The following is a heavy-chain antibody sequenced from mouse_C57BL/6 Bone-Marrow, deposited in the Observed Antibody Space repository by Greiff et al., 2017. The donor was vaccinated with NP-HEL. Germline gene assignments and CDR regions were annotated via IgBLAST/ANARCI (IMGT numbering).Heavy chain of an antibody. D-gene: IGHD2-2*01. CDR3: ARKGYGNYFDY. CDR1: GFSLTSYG. J-gene: IGHJ2*01. Sequence: VQLQQSGPGLVQPSQSLSITCTVSGFSLTSYGVHWVRQSPGKGLEWLGVIWSGGSTDYNAAFISRLSISKDNSKSQVFFKMSSLQADDTAIYDCARKGYGNYFDYWGQGTTLTVSS. CDR2: IWSGGST. V-gene: IGHV2-2*01.